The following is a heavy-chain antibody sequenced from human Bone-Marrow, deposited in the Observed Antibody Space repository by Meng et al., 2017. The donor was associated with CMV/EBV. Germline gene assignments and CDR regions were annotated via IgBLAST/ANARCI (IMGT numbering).Heavy chain of an antibody. Sequence: SVKVSCKASGFTFTSSAVQWVRQARGQRLEWIGWIVVGSGNTNYAQKFQERVTITRDMSTSTAYMELSSLRSEDTAVYYCAAGMYSGSYYFDYWGQGTLVTVSS. CDR3: AAGMYSGSYYFDY. CDR2: IVVGSGNT. D-gene: IGHD1-26*01. V-gene: IGHV1-58*01. CDR1: GFTFTSSA. J-gene: IGHJ4*02.